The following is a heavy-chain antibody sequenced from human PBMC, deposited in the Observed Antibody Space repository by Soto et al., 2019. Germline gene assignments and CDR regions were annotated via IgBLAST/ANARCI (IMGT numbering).Heavy chain of an antibody. CDR1: GFTFSSYG. V-gene: IGHV3-33*01. CDR3: SRVSTTVWAFDP. Sequence: QVQLVESGGGVVQPGRSLRLSCAASGFTFSSYGMHWVRQAPGKGLEWVAVIWYDGSNKYYADSVKGRFTISRDNSKNTLYLQMNSLRAEDTAVYYCSRVSTTVWAFDPWGQGTLVTVSS. J-gene: IGHJ5*02. D-gene: IGHD4-17*01. CDR2: IWYDGSNK.